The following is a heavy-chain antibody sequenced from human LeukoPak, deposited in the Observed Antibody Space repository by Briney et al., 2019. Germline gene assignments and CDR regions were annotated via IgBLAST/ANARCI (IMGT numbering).Heavy chain of an antibody. V-gene: IGHV3-64*01. CDR3: ARAPSSSGWYSDY. CDR2: ISSNGGST. D-gene: IGHD6-19*01. Sequence: GGSLRLSCAASGFTFSSYAMQWVRQAPGKGLEYVSAISSNGGSTYYANSVKGRFTISRDNSKNTLYLQMGSLRAEDMAVYYCARAPSSSGWYSDYWGQGTLVTVSS. CDR1: GFTFSSYA. J-gene: IGHJ4*02.